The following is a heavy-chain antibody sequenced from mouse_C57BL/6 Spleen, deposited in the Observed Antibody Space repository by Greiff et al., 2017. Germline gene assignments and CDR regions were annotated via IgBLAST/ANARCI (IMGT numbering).Heavy chain of an antibody. D-gene: IGHD4-1*01. CDR2: IRSKSNNYAT. CDR3: VRHGNQTGTPGAMDY. CDR1: GFSFNTYA. V-gene: IGHV10-1*01. Sequence: EVKLVESGGGLVQPKGSLKLSCAASGFSFNTYAMNWVRQAPGKGLEWVARIRSKSNNYATYYADSVKDRFTISRDDSESMLYLQMNNLKTEDTAMYYGVRHGNQTGTPGAMDYWGQGTSVTVSS. J-gene: IGHJ4*01.